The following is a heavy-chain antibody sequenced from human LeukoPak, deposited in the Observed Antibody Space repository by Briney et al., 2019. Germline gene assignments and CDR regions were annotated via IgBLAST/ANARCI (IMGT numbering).Heavy chain of an antibody. Sequence: ASVKVSCKASGYTFSGFGISWVRQAPGQGLEWMGWISGYNGNTNYARKLQGRVTMTTETSTSTAYMELRSLRSDDTAVYYCARANSITWRSVSDNWGQGTLVTVSS. J-gene: IGHJ4*02. CDR2: ISGYNGNT. D-gene: IGHD1-14*01. CDR1: GYTFSGFG. CDR3: ARANSITWRSVSDN. V-gene: IGHV1-18*01.